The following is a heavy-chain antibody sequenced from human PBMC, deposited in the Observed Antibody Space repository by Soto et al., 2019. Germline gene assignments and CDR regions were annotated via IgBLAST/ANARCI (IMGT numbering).Heavy chain of an antibody. CDR3: ARDPSICSSTSCYLPPDY. D-gene: IGHD2-2*01. CDR1: GGTFSSYT. Sequence: SVKVSCKASGGTFSSYTFNWVRQAPGQGLEWMGRIIPILDTPNYAQNFQGRVTITADKSTSTAYMELSSLRSEDTAVYYCARDPSICSSTSCYLPPDYWGQGTLVTVSS. CDR2: IIPILDTP. J-gene: IGHJ4*02. V-gene: IGHV1-69*08.